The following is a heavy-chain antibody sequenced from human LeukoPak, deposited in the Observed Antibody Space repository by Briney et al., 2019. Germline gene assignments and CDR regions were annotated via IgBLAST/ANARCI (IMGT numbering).Heavy chain of an antibody. V-gene: IGHV4-59*01. CDR3: ARTKTSHIVGAIGPIYYFDY. CDR1: GGSISSYY. J-gene: IGHJ4*02. Sequence: SETLSLTCTVSGGSISSYYWSWIRQPPGKGLEWIGYIYYSGSTNYNPSLKSRVTISVDTSKNQFSLKLSSVTAADTAVYYCARTKTSHIVGAIGPIYYFDYWGQGTLVTVSS. CDR2: IYYSGST. D-gene: IGHD1-26*01.